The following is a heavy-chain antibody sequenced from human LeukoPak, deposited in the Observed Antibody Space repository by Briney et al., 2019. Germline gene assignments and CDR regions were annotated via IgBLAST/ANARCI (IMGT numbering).Heavy chain of an antibody. Sequence: GGSLRLSCAASGFTFSSYSMNWVRQAPGKGLEWVSSISSSSSYIYYADSVKGRFTISRDNAKNSLYLQMNSLRAEDTAVYYCARLNTVATTRAFDIWGQGTMVTVSS. D-gene: IGHD5-12*01. J-gene: IGHJ3*02. CDR2: ISSSSSYI. CDR1: GFTFSSYS. CDR3: ARLNTVATTRAFDI. V-gene: IGHV3-21*01.